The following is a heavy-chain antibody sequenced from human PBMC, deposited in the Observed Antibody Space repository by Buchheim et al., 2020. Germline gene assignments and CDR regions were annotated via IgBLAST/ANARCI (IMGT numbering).Heavy chain of an antibody. D-gene: IGHD3-3*01. CDR1: GGSFSGYY. CDR2: INHRGST. V-gene: IGHV4-34*01. J-gene: IGHJ6*02. CDR3: AREGLDYDFWSGYYTGYYYGMDV. Sequence: QVQLQQWGAGLLKPSETLSLTCAVYGGSFSGYYWSWIRQPPGKGLEWIGEINHRGSTNYNPSLKSRFTISVDTSKNQFSLQLSSVTAADTAVYYCAREGLDYDFWSGYYTGYYYGMDVWGQGTT.